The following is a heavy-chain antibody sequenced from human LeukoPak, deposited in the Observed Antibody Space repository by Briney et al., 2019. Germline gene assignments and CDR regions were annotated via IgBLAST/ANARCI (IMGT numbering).Heavy chain of an antibody. CDR2: ISSSGRTI. CDR3: ARYYRSVTSCYGRYFDS. D-gene: IGHD2-2*01. J-gene: IGHJ4*02. Sequence: GGSLRLSCVASGFTFSDYYMSWIRQAPGKGLEWVSYISSSGRTIYDADSVKGRFTISRDNAKNSLYLQMNSLEAEDTAVYYCARYYRSVTSCYGRYFDSWGQGILVTVSS. V-gene: IGHV3-11*04. CDR1: GFTFSDYY.